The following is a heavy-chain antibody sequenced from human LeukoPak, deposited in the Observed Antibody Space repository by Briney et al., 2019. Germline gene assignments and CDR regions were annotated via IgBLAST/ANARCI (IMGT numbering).Heavy chain of an antibody. V-gene: IGHV3-23*01. J-gene: IGHJ4*02. CDR1: GFTLSTYA. CDR3: ARSSRELGGYAPWELMPPFDY. D-gene: IGHD1-7*01. CDR2: TSSSDAGT. Sequence: SGGSLRLSCAASGFTLSTYAMSWVRQTPGKGLEWVAATSSSDAGTYYADSVKGRFTISRDNAKNSLYLQMNSLRAEDTAVYYCARSSRELGGYAPWELMPPFDYWGQGTLVTVSS.